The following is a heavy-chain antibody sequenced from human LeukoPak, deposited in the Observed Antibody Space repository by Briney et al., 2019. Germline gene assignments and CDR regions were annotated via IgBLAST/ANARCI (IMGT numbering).Heavy chain of an antibody. CDR1: HAPTIGFY. D-gene: IGHD1-1*01. Sequence: PSDTLSGTSTLSHAPTIGFYWRLIQQPPGKEQKRTGHIYYSGSTNYNPSLKSRVTISLDTSGNQLSLKLTSVTAADTAVYYCARDPKWRATTGTTAAFDIWGQGTMVTVSS. CDR2: IYYSGST. V-gene: IGHV4-59*01. J-gene: IGHJ3*02. CDR3: ARDPKWRATTGTTAAFDI.